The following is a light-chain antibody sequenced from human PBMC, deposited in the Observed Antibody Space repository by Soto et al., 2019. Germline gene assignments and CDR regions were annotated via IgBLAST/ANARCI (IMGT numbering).Light chain of an antibody. V-gene: IGKV3-20*01. J-gene: IGKJ1*01. CDR1: QAVNTR. CDR3: QQYGRSPVA. CDR2: LTS. Sequence: EIVLTQSPATLSAFPGDRVTLSCRASQAVNTRLAWYQHKPGQAPRLLIYLTSSRATGIPDRFSGSGSGTDFTLTISRLEPEDFAVYYCQQYGRSPVAFGQGTKVDIK.